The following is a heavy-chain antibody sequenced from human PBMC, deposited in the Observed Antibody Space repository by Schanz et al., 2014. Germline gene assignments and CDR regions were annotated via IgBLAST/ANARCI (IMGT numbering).Heavy chain of an antibody. CDR1: GSINSYY. V-gene: IGHV4-59*01. D-gene: IGHD6-6*01. J-gene: IGHJ6*02. CDR3: ARRIAARSGVGYDYHYGMDV. Sequence: QVQLQESGPGLVKPSETLSLNCRISGSINSYYWSWIRQPPGKGLEWIGYISYSGSTNYNPSLRSRVTISLDRSRNQFSLNLRTVTAADTAIYYCARRIAARSGVGYDYHYGMDVWVQGTTVIVSS. CDR2: ISYSGST.